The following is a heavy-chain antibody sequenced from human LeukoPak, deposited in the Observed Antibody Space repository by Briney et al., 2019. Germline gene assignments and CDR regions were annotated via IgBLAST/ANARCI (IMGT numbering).Heavy chain of an antibody. CDR3: AKGKGSPKVPFDV. Sequence: GGSLRLSCAASGFTFSSYGMHWVRQAPGKGLEWVAVISYDGSNKYYADSVKGRFTISRDNAKNSLYLEMNSLRTEDTALYYCAKGKGSPKVPFDVWGQGTMVAVSS. CDR1: GFTFSSYG. CDR2: ISYDGSNK. V-gene: IGHV3-30*19. J-gene: IGHJ3*01. D-gene: IGHD2-15*01.